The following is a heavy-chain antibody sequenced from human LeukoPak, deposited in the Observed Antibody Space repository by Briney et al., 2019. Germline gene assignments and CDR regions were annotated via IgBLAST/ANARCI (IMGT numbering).Heavy chain of an antibody. J-gene: IGHJ5*02. CDR1: GFTFSSYS. Sequence: GRSLRLSCAASGFTFSSYSMNWVRQAPGKGLEWVSYISSSSSTIYYADSVKGRFTISRHNAKNSLYLQMNSLRAEDTAVYYCARVRSRDWFDPWGQGTLVTVSS. CDR3: ARVRSRDWFDP. V-gene: IGHV3-48*01. CDR2: ISSSSSTI. D-gene: IGHD2-21*01.